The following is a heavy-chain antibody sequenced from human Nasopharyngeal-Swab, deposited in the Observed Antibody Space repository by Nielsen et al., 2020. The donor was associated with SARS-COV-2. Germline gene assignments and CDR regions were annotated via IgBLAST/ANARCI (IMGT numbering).Heavy chain of an antibody. Sequence: PGKGLEWIGSIYYGGATYYSPSLKSRLTISVDTSQNQFSLTVSSVTASDTAVYYCVRDNYYHYYMDVWGQGTTVTVSS. V-gene: IGHV4-39*01. CDR3: VRDNYYHYYMDV. J-gene: IGHJ6*03. CDR2: IYYGGAT. D-gene: IGHD2-15*01.